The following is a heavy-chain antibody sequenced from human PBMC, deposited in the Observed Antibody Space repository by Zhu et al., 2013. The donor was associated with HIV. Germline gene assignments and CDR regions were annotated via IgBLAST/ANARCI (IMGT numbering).Heavy chain of an antibody. J-gene: IGHJ6*03. CDR2: INPGGGSA. V-gene: IGHV1-46*01. Sequence: QVQLVQSGVDVKRPGDSLRISCRATGYIFTSHYVHWVRQAPGQGLEWMGLINPGGGSANYTQKFQGRLILTSDPSTSAAFMELRNLRFDDTATYYCARGDGNHFYNNYMDVWATGRRSPS. CDR3: ARGDGNHFYNNYMDV. CDR1: GYIFTSHY. D-gene: IGHD1-1*01.